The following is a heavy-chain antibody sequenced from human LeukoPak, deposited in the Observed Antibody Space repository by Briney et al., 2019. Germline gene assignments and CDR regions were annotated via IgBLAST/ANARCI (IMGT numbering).Heavy chain of an antibody. Sequence: GGALILSCATSGFTFDDYAMHWVRQAPGKGLEWVSLISGYRGSTYYADAVKGRFTISRDNSKNSLYLQMNSLRTEDTALYYCAKDLASHYYYYMDVWGKGTTVTVSS. J-gene: IGHJ6*03. CDR2: ISGYRGST. V-gene: IGHV3-43*02. D-gene: IGHD2-15*01. CDR1: GFTFDDYA. CDR3: AKDLASHYYYYMDV.